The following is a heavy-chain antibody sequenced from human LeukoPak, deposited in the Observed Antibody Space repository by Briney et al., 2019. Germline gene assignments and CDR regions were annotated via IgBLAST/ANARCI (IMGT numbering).Heavy chain of an antibody. J-gene: IGHJ4*02. CDR2: ISSSSYT. V-gene: IGHV3-11*06. Sequence: GGSLRLSCAASGFTFSDYYMSWIRQAPGKGLEWVSYISSSSYTNYADSVKGRFTISRDNAKNSLYLQMNSLRAEDTAAYYCARSPMGAVAGTPVVYWGQGTLVTVSS. CDR3: ARSPMGAVAGTPVVY. CDR1: GFTFSDYY. D-gene: IGHD6-19*01.